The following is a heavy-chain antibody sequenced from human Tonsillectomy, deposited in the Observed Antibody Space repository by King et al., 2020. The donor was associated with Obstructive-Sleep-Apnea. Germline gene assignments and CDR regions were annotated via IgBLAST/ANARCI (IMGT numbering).Heavy chain of an antibody. CDR2: ISYDGSNK. CDR3: ARAYSSGEAFFDY. J-gene: IGHJ4*02. Sequence: VQLVESGGGVVQPGRSLRLSCAASGFTFSSYAMHWVRQAPGKGLEWVAVISYDGSNKYYADSVKGRFTISRDNSKNTLYLQMNSLRAEDTAVYYCARAYSSGEAFFDYWGQGTLVTVSS. CDR1: GFTFSSYA. D-gene: IGHD6-19*01. V-gene: IGHV3-30-3*01.